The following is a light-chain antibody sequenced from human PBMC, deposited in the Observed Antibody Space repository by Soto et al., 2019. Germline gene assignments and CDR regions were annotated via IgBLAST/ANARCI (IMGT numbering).Light chain of an antibody. CDR2: AAS. V-gene: IGKV1-27*01. Sequence: DIQMTQSPSSLSASVGDRVTITCRASQGIIDYVAWFQQKPGKAPKLLIYAASTPQSRVPSRFSGSGSGTAFTLTISSLQPEDVATYYCQKYNGAPHTFGQGPKVEIK. CDR3: QKYNGAPHT. J-gene: IGKJ1*01. CDR1: QGIIDY.